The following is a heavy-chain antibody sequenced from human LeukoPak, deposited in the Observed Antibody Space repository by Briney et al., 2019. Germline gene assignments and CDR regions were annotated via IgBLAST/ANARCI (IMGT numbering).Heavy chain of an antibody. Sequence: GGSLRLACAASGPTFSSYGMSWDRQAPGKGLEWVSGISGNGGGTYYADSVKGRFTISRDNSKNTLYLQMNSLRVGDTAVYYCAKSFGYSSSLFDNWGQGTLVTVSS. CDR1: GPTFSSYG. CDR3: AKSFGYSSSLFDN. CDR2: ISGNGGGT. J-gene: IGHJ4*02. D-gene: IGHD6-13*01. V-gene: IGHV3-23*01.